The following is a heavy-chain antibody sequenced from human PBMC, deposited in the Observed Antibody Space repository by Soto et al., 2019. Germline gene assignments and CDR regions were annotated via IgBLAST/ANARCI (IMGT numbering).Heavy chain of an antibody. V-gene: IGHV4-59*12. CDR1: GGSISSYY. CDR2: IYYSGST. Sequence: SETLSLTCTVSGGSISSYYWSWIRQPPGKGQEWIGYIYYSGSTNYNPSLKSRVTISVDTSKNQYYLIVNSVTATDTAMYYYARAPRGNYGYPSYFDYWGQGTLVTVSS. CDR3: ARAPRGNYGYPSYFDY. J-gene: IGHJ4*02. D-gene: IGHD3-10*01.